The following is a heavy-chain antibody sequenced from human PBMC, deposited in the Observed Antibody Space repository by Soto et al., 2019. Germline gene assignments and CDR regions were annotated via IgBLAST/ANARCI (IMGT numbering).Heavy chain of an antibody. CDR2: ISSSSSYT. V-gene: IGHV3-11*06. D-gene: IGHD3-10*01. CDR1: GFTFSDYY. Sequence: GGSLRLSCAASGFTFSDYYMSWIRQAPGKGLEWVSYISSSSSYTNYADSVKGRFTISRDNAKNSRYLQMNSLRAEDTAVYYCARVQVLLWFGELFLDGMDVWGQGNTVTVSS. CDR3: ARVQVLLWFGELFLDGMDV. J-gene: IGHJ6*02.